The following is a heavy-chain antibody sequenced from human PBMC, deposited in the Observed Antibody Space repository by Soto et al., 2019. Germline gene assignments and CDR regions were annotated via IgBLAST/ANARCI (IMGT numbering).Heavy chain of an antibody. V-gene: IGHV4-59*03. Sequence: AETLSLTCTVSSGSISSYYWSWVRQSPGRGLEWIGHIYYTGTTNYNPSLKSRVSISIDTSKIQFSLKVTSVTAADTAAYYCAAGVFSSGFSDNEIQWSGHWGQGNLVTVSS. CDR1: SGSISSYY. D-gene: IGHD3-3*01. CDR3: AAGVFSSGFSDNEIQWSGH. CDR2: IYYTGTT. J-gene: IGHJ4*02.